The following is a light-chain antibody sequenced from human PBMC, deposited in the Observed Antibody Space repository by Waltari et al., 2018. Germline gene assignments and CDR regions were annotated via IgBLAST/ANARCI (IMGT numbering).Light chain of an antibody. V-gene: IGLV3-19*01. J-gene: IGLJ2*01. CDR2: GKD. CDR1: SLRSYD. Sequence: SSELTQDPAVSVALGQTVRITCQGDSLRSYDASWYQQKPGQAPILVIYGKDNRPSGIPDRFSGSTSGNTASLTITGSQAEDEADYYCHYRVVSNVRGAFGGGTKLTVL. CDR3: HYRVVSNVRGA.